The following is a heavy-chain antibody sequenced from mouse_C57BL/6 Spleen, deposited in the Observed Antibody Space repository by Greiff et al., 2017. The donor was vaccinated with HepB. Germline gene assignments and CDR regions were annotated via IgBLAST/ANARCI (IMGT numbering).Heavy chain of an antibody. D-gene: IGHD2-1*01. CDR3: AKTGDGNLYWYFDV. Sequence: VMLVESGPGLVQPSQSLSITCTVSGFSLTSYGVHWVRQSPGKGLEWLGVIWRGGSTDYNAAFMSRLSITKDNSKSQVFFKMNSLQADDTAIYYCAKTGDGNLYWYFDVWGTVTTVTVSS. J-gene: IGHJ1*03. CDR1: GFSLTSYG. V-gene: IGHV2-5*01. CDR2: IWRGGST.